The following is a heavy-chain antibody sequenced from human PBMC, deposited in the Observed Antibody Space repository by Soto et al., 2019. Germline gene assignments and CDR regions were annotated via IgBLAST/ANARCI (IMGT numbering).Heavy chain of an antibody. CDR2: IRSKSDGGTP. D-gene: IGHD5-18*01. Sequence: EVQLVESGGGLVKPGGSLRLSCAASGFSFNIAWMSWVRQAPGKGLEWVGHIRSKSDGGTPDYAAPVKGRFNISRDDSQNTLYVEMHSLRTEDTAVYYCTTLHSYGLDYWDQGALVTVSS. CDR1: GFSFNIAW. V-gene: IGHV3-15*01. CDR3: TTLHSYGLDY. J-gene: IGHJ4*02.